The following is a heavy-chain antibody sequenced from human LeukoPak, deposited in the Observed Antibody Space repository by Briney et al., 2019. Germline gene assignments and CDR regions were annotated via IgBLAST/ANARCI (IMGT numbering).Heavy chain of an antibody. CDR3: ARGWAYSGYDRGPDDY. Sequence: GASVKVSCKASGYTFTHYIINWVRQAPGQGLEWMGWINPNSGGTNYAQKIQGRVTMTTDTSTSTAYMELRSLRSEDTAVYYCARGWAYSGYDRGPDDYWGQGTLVTVSS. CDR1: GYTFTHYI. V-gene: IGHV1-18*01. J-gene: IGHJ4*02. D-gene: IGHD5-12*01. CDR2: INPNSGGT.